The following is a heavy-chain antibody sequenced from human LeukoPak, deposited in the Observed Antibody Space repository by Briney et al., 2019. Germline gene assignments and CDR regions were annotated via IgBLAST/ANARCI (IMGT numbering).Heavy chain of an antibody. J-gene: IGHJ4*02. CDR2: IWYDGSNK. Sequence: GGSLGLSCAASGFTFGNYGMNWVRQAPGKGLEWVAVIWYDGSNKYYADSVKGRFTISRDNSKNTLYLQMNSLRAEDTAVYYCAKDETTSSGWYVFDYWGQGTLVTVSS. CDR1: GFTFGNYG. V-gene: IGHV3-33*06. CDR3: AKDETTSSGWYVFDY. D-gene: IGHD6-19*01.